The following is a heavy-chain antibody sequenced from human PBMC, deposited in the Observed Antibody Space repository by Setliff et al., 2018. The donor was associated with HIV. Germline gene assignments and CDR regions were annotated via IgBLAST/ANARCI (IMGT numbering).Heavy chain of an antibody. CDR3: ARSDWYHGSGSHDY. Sequence: GGSLRLSCAASGIIFSNYGMHWVRQAPGKGLEWVSGISWSSGSIDSADSVKGRFTISRDNAKNSLYLQMNSLRVDDTALYYCARSDWYHGSGSHDYWGQGTLVTVSS. D-gene: IGHD3-10*01. V-gene: IGHV3-9*01. CDR1: GIIFSNYG. J-gene: IGHJ4*02. CDR2: ISWSSGSI.